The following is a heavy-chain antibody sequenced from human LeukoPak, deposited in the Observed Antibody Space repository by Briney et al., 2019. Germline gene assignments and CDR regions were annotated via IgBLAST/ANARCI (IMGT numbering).Heavy chain of an antibody. J-gene: IGHJ4*02. CDR3: ARDLEWLLSTWGMPDY. Sequence: GGSLRLSCAASGFNFRDAAMTWVRQAPGKGLEWVAVIWYDGSNKYYADSVKGRFTISRDNSKNTLYLQMNSLRAEDTAVYYCARDLEWLLSTWGMPDYWGQGTLVTVSS. V-gene: IGHV3-33*08. CDR2: IWYDGSNK. D-gene: IGHD3-3*01. CDR1: GFNFRDAA.